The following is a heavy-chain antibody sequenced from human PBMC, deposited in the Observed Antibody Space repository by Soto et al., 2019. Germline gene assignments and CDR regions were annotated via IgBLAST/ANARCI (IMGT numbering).Heavy chain of an antibody. Sequence: LILPCAASEFTVSTNYMTFVRQAPGKALEWVSTIYIGGTTYYADTVEGRVTISRDNSKNTLYLQMNSLRAEDTAIYYCAKDPWFDPWRQGTVVTVSS. CDR1: EFTVSTNY. J-gene: IGHJ5*02. CDR2: IYIGGTT. CDR3: AKDPWFDP. V-gene: IGHV3-53*01.